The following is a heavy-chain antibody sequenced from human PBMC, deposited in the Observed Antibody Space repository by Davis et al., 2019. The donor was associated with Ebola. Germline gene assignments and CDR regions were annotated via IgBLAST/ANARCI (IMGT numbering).Heavy chain of an antibody. CDR3: AREMDYYDSSGYWRGLDY. CDR1: GYTFTSYG. V-gene: IGHV1-18*01. D-gene: IGHD3-22*01. Sequence: ASVKVSCRASGYTFTSYGISWVRQAPGQGLEWMGWISAYNGNTNYAQKLQGRVTMTTDTSTSTAYMELRSLRSDDTAVYYCAREMDYYDSSGYWRGLDYWGQGTLVTVSS. J-gene: IGHJ4*02. CDR2: ISAYNGNT.